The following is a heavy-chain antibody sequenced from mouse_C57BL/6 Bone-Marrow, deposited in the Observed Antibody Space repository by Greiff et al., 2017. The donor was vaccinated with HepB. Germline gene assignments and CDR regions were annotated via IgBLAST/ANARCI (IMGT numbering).Heavy chain of an antibody. CDR1: GYTFPSYT. CDR3: AREAIYDGYYDYAMDY. Sequence: QVQLQQSGAELARPGASVKMSCKASGYTFPSYTMHWVKQRPGQGLEWIGYINPSSGYTKYNQKFKDKATLTADKSSSTAYMQLSSLTSEDSAVYYCAREAIYDGYYDYAMDYWGQGTSVTVSS. CDR2: INPSSGYT. D-gene: IGHD2-3*01. J-gene: IGHJ4*01. V-gene: IGHV1-4*01.